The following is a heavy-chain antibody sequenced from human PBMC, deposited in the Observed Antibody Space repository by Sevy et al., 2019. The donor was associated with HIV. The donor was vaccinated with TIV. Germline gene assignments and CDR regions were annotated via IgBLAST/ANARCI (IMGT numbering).Heavy chain of an antibody. CDR2: IKAKIDGETT. Sequence: GGSLRLSCGGSGFNISSASMNWVRQAPGRGLEWVGRIKAKIDGETTDYGAPVKGRFIISRDDSRKTVYVQLNSVKSEDTAMYFCTTRPYGSIIDYWGQETLVTVSS. CDR3: TTRPYGSIIDY. V-gene: IGHV3-15*07. J-gene: IGHJ4*02. D-gene: IGHD3-10*01. CDR1: GFNISSAS.